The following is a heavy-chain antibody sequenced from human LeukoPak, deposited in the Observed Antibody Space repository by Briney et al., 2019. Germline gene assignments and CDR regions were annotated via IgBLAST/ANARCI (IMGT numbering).Heavy chain of an antibody. J-gene: IGHJ6*02. D-gene: IGHD2-15*01. V-gene: IGHV1-24*01. CDR1: GYTLTELS. CDR2: FDPEDGET. CDR3: ATAIYCSGGSCYPDYYYYGMDV. Sequence: ASVKVSCKVSGYTLTELSMHWVRQAPGKGLEWMGGFDPEDGETIYAQKFQGRVTMTVDTSTDTAYMELSSLRSEDTAVYYCATAIYCSGGSCYPDYYYYGMDVWGQGTTVTVSS.